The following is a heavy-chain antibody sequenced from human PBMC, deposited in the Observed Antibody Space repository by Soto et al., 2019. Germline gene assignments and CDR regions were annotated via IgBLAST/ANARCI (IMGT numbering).Heavy chain of an antibody. V-gene: IGHV1-69*12. CDR1: GVTFSSAA. CDR2: IIPVFGRA. Sequence: QVQLVQSGAEVKKPGSSVKVSCQASGVTFSSAAISWVRQAPGRGPEWMGGIIPVFGRANYAQNFQGRLTITAVESTATAYMELSSLTSEDTAVYYCARGPLSYDTSGSRRYKWFDPWGQGTLVTVSS. D-gene: IGHD3-22*01. J-gene: IGHJ5*02. CDR3: ARGPLSYDTSGSRRYKWFDP.